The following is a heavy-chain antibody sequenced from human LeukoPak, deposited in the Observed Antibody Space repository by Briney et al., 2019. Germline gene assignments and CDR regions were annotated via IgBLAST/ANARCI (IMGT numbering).Heavy chain of an antibody. CDR2: ISAYNGNT. V-gene: IGHV1-18*01. CDR3: AREGEDSYGSGLADY. CDR1: GYTFTSYG. J-gene: IGHJ4*02. D-gene: IGHD5-18*01. Sequence: GASVRVSCKATGYTFTSYGISWVRQAPGQGLEWMGWISAYNGNTNYAQKLQGRVTMTTDTSTSTAYMELRSLRSDDTAVYYCAREGEDSYGSGLADYWGQGTLVTVSS.